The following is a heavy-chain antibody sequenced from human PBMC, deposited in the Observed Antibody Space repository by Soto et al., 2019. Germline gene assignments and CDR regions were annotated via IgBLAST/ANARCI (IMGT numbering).Heavy chain of an antibody. J-gene: IGHJ4*02. D-gene: IGHD2-2*02. CDR2: ISSSGSTI. V-gene: IGHV3-48*03. Sequence: LRLSCAASGFTFSSYEMNWVRQAPGKGLEWVSYISSSGSTIYYADSVKGRFTISRDNAKNSLYLQMNSLRAEDTAVYYCARGVVVPAAIPLGFDYWGQGPLVTV. CDR3: ARGVVVPAAIPLGFDY. CDR1: GFTFSSYE.